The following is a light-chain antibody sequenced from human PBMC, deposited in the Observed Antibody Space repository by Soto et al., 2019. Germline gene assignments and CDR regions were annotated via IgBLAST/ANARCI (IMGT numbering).Light chain of an antibody. Sequence: EIVLTQSPATLSLSPGERATLSCRASQSVSSYLAWYQQKPGQAPRLLIYDASSRATGIPARFSGSGSGTDFTLTISSLEPEDFAVYYCQQRGHWPVTFGQGTKVEIK. CDR3: QQRGHWPVT. CDR2: DAS. J-gene: IGKJ1*01. V-gene: IGKV3-11*01. CDR1: QSVSSY.